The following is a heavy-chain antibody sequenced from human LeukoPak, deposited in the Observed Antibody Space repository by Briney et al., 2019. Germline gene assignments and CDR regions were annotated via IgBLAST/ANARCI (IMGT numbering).Heavy chain of an antibody. D-gene: IGHD6-19*01. CDR1: GFTFGNYG. V-gene: IGHV3-20*04. CDR2: INWNGGST. Sequence: GGSLRLSCAASGFTFGNYGMSWVRQAPGKGLEWVSGINWNGGSTGYADSVEGRFTISRDNAKNSQYLQMNSLRGEDTAVYYCARDGTPSYTSGWVYMDAWGKGTTVTISS. J-gene: IGHJ6*04. CDR3: ARDGTPSYTSGWVYMDA.